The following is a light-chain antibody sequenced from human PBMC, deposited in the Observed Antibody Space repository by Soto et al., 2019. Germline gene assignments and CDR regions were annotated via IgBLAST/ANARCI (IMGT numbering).Light chain of an antibody. Sequence: EIVMTQSPATLSVSPGERATLSCWASQSVSSNLVWYQQKPGQAPRLLIYGASTRATGVPARFSGSGSGTEFTLTISSLQSEDFALYYCHQYHDWPTEFGPGTKVQIK. V-gene: IGKV3-15*01. J-gene: IGKJ3*01. CDR2: GAS. CDR3: HQYHDWPTE. CDR1: QSVSSN.